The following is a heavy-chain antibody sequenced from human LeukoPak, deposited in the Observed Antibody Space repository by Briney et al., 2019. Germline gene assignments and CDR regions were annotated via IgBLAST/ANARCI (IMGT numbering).Heavy chain of an antibody. Sequence: PSETQSLTCTVSGGFISTYYWSWIRQPPGKGLEWIGFISYSGSTYHNPSLKSRVTMPVDTSKNQFSLNLRSVTAADTAVYYCARFAYCGGHCWYYFDYWGQGSLVTVSS. CDR3: ARFAYCGGHCWYYFDY. D-gene: IGHD2-21*02. V-gene: IGHV4-59*01. CDR2: ISYSGST. CDR1: GGFISTYY. J-gene: IGHJ4*02.